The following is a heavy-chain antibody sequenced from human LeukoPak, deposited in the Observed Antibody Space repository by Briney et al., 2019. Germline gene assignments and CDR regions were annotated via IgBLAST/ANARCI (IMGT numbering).Heavy chain of an antibody. CDR3: SRDSGAARGDY. J-gene: IGHJ4*02. V-gene: IGHV3-48*01. CDR1: GFTFSSYS. Sequence: PGGSLRLSCAASGFTFSSYSMNWVRQAPGKGLEWVSYISSSSSTIYYAASVKGRFTISRDNAKNSLYLQMNSLRAEDTAVYYCSRDSGAARGDYWGQGTLVTVSS. CDR2: ISSSSSTI. D-gene: IGHD6-6*01.